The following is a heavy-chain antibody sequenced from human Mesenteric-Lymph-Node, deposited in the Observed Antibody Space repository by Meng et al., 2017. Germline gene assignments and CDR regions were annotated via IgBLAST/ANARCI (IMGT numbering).Heavy chain of an antibody. V-gene: IGHV4-39*07. CDR2: IYYSGST. CDR3: ARQDSSSWPLLGYYFDY. CDR1: GGSISSGSYY. D-gene: IGHD6-13*01. J-gene: IGHJ4*02. Sequence: SETLSLTCTVSGGSISSGSYYWDWIRQPPGKGLEWIGSIYYSGSTYYNPSLKSRVTISVDTSKNQFSLKMSSVTAADTAVYYCARQDSSSWPLLGYYFDYWGQGTLVTVSS.